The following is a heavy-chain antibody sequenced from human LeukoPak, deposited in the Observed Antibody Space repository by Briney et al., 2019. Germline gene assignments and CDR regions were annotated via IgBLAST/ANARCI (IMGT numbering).Heavy chain of an antibody. V-gene: IGHV3-23*01. CDR2: ISGSGGST. D-gene: IGHD6-6*01. CDR3: AKDGSSSSNQPVGDY. Sequence: PGGSLRLSCAASGFTFSSYAMSWVRQAPGKGLEWVSAISGSGGSTYYADSVKGRFTISRDNSKNTLYLQMNSLRAEDTAVYYCAKDGSSSSNQPVGDYWGQGTLVTVSS. J-gene: IGHJ4*02. CDR1: GFTFSSYA.